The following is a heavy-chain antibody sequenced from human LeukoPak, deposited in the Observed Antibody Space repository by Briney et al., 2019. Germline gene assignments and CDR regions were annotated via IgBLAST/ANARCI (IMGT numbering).Heavy chain of an antibody. V-gene: IGHV1-46*01. J-gene: IGHJ4*02. Sequence: ASVKVSCKASGYTFTSYYMHWVRLAPGQGLEWMGIINPSGGSTSYAQKFQGRVTMTRDTSTSTVYMELSSLRSEDTAVYYCARDLLVGYCSSTSCFNFDYWGQGTLVTVSS. CDR2: INPSGGST. CDR3: ARDLLVGYCSSTSCFNFDY. CDR1: GYTFTSYY. D-gene: IGHD2-2*01.